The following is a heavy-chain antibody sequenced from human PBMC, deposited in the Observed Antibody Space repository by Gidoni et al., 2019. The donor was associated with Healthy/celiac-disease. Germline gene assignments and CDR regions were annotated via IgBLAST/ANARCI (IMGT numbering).Heavy chain of an antibody. D-gene: IGHD1-26*01. CDR1: GFTFSSYG. CDR2: IWYDGSNK. J-gene: IGHJ6*02. CDR3: ARGVSGSYGYYYGMDV. V-gene: IGHV3-33*01. Sequence: QVQLVESGGGVVQPGRSLRLSWAASGFTFSSYGMHWVRQAPGKGLEWVAVIWYDGSNKYYADSVKGRFTISRDNSKNTLYLQMNSLRAEDTAVYYCARGVSGSYGYYYGMDVWGQGTTVTVSS.